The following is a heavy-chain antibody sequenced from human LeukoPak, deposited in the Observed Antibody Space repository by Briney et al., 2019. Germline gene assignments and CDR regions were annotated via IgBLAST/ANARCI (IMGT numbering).Heavy chain of an antibody. CDR3: AREVTTGSFDY. V-gene: IGHV3-48*01. Sequence: PGGSLRLSCAASGFIFSTYSMNWVRQAPGKGLEWVSYISSSSSTIYYADSVKGRFTISRDNAKNSLYLQMNSLRAEDTAVYYCAREVTTGSFDYWGQGTLVTVSS. J-gene: IGHJ4*02. CDR2: ISSSSSTI. D-gene: IGHD4-17*01. CDR1: GFIFSTYS.